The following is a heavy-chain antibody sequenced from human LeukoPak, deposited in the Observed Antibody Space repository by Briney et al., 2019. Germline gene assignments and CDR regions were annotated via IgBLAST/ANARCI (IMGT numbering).Heavy chain of an antibody. J-gene: IGHJ6*03. V-gene: IGHV5-51*01. Sequence: GESLKISCKGSAYSFTSYWIGWVRQMPGKGLEWMGIIYPGDSDTRYSPSFQGQVTISADKSISTAYLQWSSLKASDTAMYYCARSPYVVPADPGYYYYYYMDVWGKGTTVTVSS. CDR1: AYSFTSYW. CDR3: ARSPYVVPADPGYYYYYYMDV. D-gene: IGHD2-2*01. CDR2: IYPGDSDT.